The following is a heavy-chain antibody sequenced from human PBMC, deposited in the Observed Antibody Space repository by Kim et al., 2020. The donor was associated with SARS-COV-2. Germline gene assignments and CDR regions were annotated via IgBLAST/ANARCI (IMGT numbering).Heavy chain of an antibody. CDR3: ARDLTYYYDSSGYSYFDY. J-gene: IGHJ4*02. D-gene: IGHD3-22*01. Sequence: KSRVTLSVDTSKNPFSLKLSSVTAADTAVYYCARDLTYYYDSSGYSYFDYWGQGTLVTVSS. V-gene: IGHV4-34*01.